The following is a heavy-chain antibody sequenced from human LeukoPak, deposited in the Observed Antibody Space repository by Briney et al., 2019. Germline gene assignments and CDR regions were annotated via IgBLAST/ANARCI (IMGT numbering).Heavy chain of an antibody. V-gene: IGHV3-74*03. CDR2: ISSDGSST. D-gene: IGHD6-6*01. CDR1: GFTFRNHW. Sequence: GGSLRLSCAASGFTFRNHWMHWVRQTPGKGLVWVSRISSDGSSTTYADSVKGRFTISRDNAKNTLYLQMNNPRAEDTAMYYCARDQRVTGRPDIDYWGQGTLVIVSS. J-gene: IGHJ4*02. CDR3: ARDQRVTGRPDIDY.